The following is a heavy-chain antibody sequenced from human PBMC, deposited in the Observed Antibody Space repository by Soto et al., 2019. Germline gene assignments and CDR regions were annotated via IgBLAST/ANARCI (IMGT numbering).Heavy chain of an antibody. CDR3: ARDDYYDSSGYYSGSAFDT. Sequence: QVQLVQSGAEVKKPGSSVKVSCKASGGTFSSYTISWVRQAPGQGLEWLGRIIPILGIANYAQKFQGRVTITADKSTSTAYMELSSLRSEDTAVYYCARDDYYDSSGYYSGSAFDTWGQGTMVTVSS. J-gene: IGHJ3*02. D-gene: IGHD3-22*01. V-gene: IGHV1-69*08. CDR1: GGTFSSYT. CDR2: IIPILGIA.